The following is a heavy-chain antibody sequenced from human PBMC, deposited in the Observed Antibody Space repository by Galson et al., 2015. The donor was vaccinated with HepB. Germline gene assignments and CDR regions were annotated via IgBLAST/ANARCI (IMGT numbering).Heavy chain of an antibody. J-gene: IGHJ3*02. D-gene: IGHD3-22*01. V-gene: IGHV3-9*01. CDR3: AKDMGSSGFLAFDI. CDR2: ISWNSDSV. Sequence: SLRLSCAASGFTFNDCVMHWVRQAPEKGREWVSGISWNSDSVGYADSVKGRFTISRDNAKNSLYLQMNSLRAEDTALYYCAKDMGSSGFLAFDIWGQGTMVTVSS. CDR1: GFTFNDCV.